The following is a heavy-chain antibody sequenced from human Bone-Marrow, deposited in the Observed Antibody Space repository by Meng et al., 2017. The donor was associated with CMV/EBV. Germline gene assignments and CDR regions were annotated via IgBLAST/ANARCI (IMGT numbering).Heavy chain of an antibody. J-gene: IGHJ4*02. V-gene: IGHV3-49*04. Sequence: LSLTCAASGFNFDEYAMNWVRQAPGKGLEWMGFIRSRAYGGTPEYAASVKGRFTISRDDSKSIAYLQINSLKTEDTAMFYCTRSYTTSRDYYFDYWGQGTLVTVSS. CDR1: GFNFDEYA. CDR3: TRSYTTSRDYYFDY. D-gene: IGHD3-16*02. CDR2: IRSRAYGGTP.